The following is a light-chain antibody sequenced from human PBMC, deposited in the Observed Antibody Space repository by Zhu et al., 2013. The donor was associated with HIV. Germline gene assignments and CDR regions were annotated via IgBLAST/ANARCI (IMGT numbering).Light chain of an antibody. CDR2: AAS. CDR3: QQSYSTPWT. J-gene: IGKJ1*01. CDR1: QSISSY. V-gene: IGKV1-39*01. Sequence: DIQMTQSPSSLSASVGDRVTITCRASQSISSYLNWYQQKPGKAPKLLIYAASSLQSEVPSRFSGSGSGTDFTLTISSLQPEDFATYYCQQSYSTPWTFGQGPRWK.